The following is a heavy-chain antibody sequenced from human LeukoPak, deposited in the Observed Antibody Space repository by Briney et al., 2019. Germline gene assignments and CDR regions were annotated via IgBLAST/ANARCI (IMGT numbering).Heavy chain of an antibody. CDR3: AREQNYYDSSGVP. Sequence: GGSLRLSCAASGFTFSSYSMNWVRQAPGKGLEWVSSISSSSSYIYYADSVKGRFTISRDNAKNSLYLQMNSLRAEDTAVYYCAREQNYYDSSGVPWGQGTLVTVSS. V-gene: IGHV3-21*01. D-gene: IGHD3-22*01. CDR2: ISSSSSYI. J-gene: IGHJ5*02. CDR1: GFTFSSYS.